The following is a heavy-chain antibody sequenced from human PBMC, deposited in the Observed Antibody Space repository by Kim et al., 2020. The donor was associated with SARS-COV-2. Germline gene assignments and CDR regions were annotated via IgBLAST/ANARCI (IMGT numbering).Heavy chain of an antibody. V-gene: IGHV4-39*01. J-gene: IGHJ6*02. Sequence: KRRVTVSVDTSKNQFSLKLSSVTAADTAVYYCARLGAYSSSSYYYYGMDVWGQGTTVTVSS. D-gene: IGHD6-13*01. CDR3: ARLGAYSSSSYYYYGMDV.